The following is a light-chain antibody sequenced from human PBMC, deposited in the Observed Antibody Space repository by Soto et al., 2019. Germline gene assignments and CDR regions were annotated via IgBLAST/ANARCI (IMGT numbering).Light chain of an antibody. CDR3: QQYHNWPLT. Sequence: ENVLTQSPGTLSLSPGERATLSCRATQSVTNRYFAWYQQKPGQAPRLLIYDASTRATGIPARFSGSGSGAEFTLTISSLQSEDFAVYYCQQYHNWPLTFGGGTKVEIK. J-gene: IGKJ4*01. V-gene: IGKV3-15*01. CDR2: DAS. CDR1: QSVTNRY.